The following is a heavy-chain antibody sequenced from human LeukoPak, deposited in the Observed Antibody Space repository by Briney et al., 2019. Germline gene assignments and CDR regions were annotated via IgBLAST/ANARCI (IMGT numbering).Heavy chain of an antibody. CDR3: ARELPGIAAAYYGMDV. CDR2: ISSSSSYI. J-gene: IGHJ6*02. V-gene: IGHV3-21*01. D-gene: IGHD6-13*01. Sequence: GGSLRLSRAASGFTFSSYSMNWVRQAPGKGLEWVSSISSSSSYIYYADSVKGRFTISRDNAKNSLYLQMNSLRAEDTAVYYCARELPGIAAAYYGMDVWGQGTTVTVSS. CDR1: GFTFSSYS.